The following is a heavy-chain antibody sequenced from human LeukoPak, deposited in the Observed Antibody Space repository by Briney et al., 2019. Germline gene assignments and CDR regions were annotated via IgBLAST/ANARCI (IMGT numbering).Heavy chain of an antibody. V-gene: IGHV3-23*01. CDR2: FSGSGGST. D-gene: IGHD1-26*01. CDR1: GFTFSSYA. J-gene: IGHJ4*02. CDR3: APYLRGASDFY. Sequence: GGSLRLSCAASGFTFSSYAMSWVRQAPGKGREGVSAFSGSGGSTYYADSVEGRFTISRDNSKNTLYLQMNRLRAEDTAVHYCAPYLRGASDFYWGQGTLVTVSS.